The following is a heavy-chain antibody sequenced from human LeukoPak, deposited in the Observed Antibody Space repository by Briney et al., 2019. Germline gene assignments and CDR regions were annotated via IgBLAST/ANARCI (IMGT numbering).Heavy chain of an antibody. CDR3: ARSSGSYYGPFDY. Sequence: PGGSLRLSCAASGFTVSSNYMSWVRQAPGEGLEWVSVIYSGGSTYYADSVKGRFSISRDNSKDTLYLQMNSLRAEDRAVYYCARSSGSYYGPFDYWGQGTLVTVSS. CDR1: GFTVSSNY. V-gene: IGHV3-53*01. J-gene: IGHJ4*02. CDR2: IYSGGST. D-gene: IGHD1-26*01.